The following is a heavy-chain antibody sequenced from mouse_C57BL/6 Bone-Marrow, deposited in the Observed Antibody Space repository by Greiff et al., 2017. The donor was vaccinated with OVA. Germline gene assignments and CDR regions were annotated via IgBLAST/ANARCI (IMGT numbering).Heavy chain of an antibody. D-gene: IGHD2-2*01. CDR3: ATLVFDY. J-gene: IGHJ2*01. Sequence: QVQLQQPGAELVKPGASVKLSCKASGYTFTSYWMQWVKQRPGQGLEWIGEIDPSDSYTNYNQKFKGKATLTVDTSSSTAYMQLSSLTSEDSAVYYCATLVFDYWGQGTTLTVSS. CDR2: IDPSDSYT. V-gene: IGHV1-50*01. CDR1: GYTFTSYW.